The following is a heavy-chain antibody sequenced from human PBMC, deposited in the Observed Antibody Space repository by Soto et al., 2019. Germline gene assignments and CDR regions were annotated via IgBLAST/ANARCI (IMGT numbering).Heavy chain of an antibody. Sequence: GGSLRLSCEATGFTFSSHEMNWIRQTPGKRLEWIAKISGSGSTINYADSVKGRFTISRDNVQGTLHLQMDSLRVEDTGVYYCARGGAYWGRGTLVTVSS. CDR3: ARGGAY. V-gene: IGHV3-48*03. D-gene: IGHD2-21*01. J-gene: IGHJ1*01. CDR1: GFTFSSHE. CDR2: ISGSGSTI.